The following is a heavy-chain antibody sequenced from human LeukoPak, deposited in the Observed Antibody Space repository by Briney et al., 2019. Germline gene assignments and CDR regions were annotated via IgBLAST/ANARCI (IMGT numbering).Heavy chain of an antibody. D-gene: IGHD2-8*01. CDR3: ARPMDLDY. J-gene: IGHJ4*02. Sequence: PGGSLRLSCAASGFTFTNYAMSWVRRAPGKGLEWVSAISGSGGSTYYADSVKGRFTISRDNSKNTLYLQMNSLRAEDTAVYYCARPMDLDYWGQGTLVTVSS. CDR2: ISGSGGST. V-gene: IGHV3-23*01. CDR1: GFTFTNYA.